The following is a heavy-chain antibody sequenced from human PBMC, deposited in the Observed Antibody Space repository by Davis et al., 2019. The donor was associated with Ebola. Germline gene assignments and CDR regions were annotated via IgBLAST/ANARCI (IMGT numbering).Heavy chain of an antibody. CDR3: ARGGYCSSTSCYVPRYGMDV. D-gene: IGHD2-2*01. CDR1: GYTFTSYA. J-gene: IGHJ6*02. V-gene: IGHV1-3*01. CDR2: INAGNGNT. Sequence: ASVKVSCKASGYTFTSYAMHWVRQAPGQKLEWMGWINAGNGNTKYSQKFQGRVTITRDTSASTAYMELSSLRSEDTAVYYCARGGYCSSTSCYVPRYGMDVWGQGTTVTVSS.